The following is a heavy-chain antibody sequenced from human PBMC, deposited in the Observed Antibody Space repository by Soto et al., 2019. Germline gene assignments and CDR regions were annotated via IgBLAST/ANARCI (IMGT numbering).Heavy chain of an antibody. Sequence: QVQLQESGPGLVKPSETLSLTCTVSGGSISSYYWSWIRQPPGKGLEWIGYIYYSGSTNYNPSLKGRVSMPVDTSKTQCALALSSVTAADPAGYYCARRAVGATSFVFDIWGQGTMVTVSS. J-gene: IGHJ3*02. CDR3: ARRAVGATSFVFDI. V-gene: IGHV4-59*08. CDR1: GGSISSYY. D-gene: IGHD1-26*01. CDR2: IYYSGST.